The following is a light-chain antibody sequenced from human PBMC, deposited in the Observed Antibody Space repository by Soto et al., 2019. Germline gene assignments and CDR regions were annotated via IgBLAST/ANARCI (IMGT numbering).Light chain of an antibody. CDR3: QQRGKWPPWT. CDR2: DAS. Sequence: EIVLTQSPATLSLSPGERATLSCRASQSVNSYLAWYQQKPGQAPRLLIYDASNRATGIPARFSGSGSGTDFTLTISSLEPEDVAVYYCQQRGKWPPWTFGQGNKVEIK. V-gene: IGKV3-11*01. CDR1: QSVNSY. J-gene: IGKJ1*01.